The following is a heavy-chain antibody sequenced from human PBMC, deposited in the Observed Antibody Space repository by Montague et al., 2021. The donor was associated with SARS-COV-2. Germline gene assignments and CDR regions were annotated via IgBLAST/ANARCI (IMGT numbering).Heavy chain of an antibody. J-gene: IGHJ6*02. D-gene: IGHD3-3*01. V-gene: IGHV3-74*01. CDR1: GFTFSSYW. CDR3: ARDSENYDFWSGYYYYYYYGMDV. Sequence: SLRLSCAASGFTFSSYWMLWVRQAPEKGLVWVSRINGDGSSTSYADSVKGRFTISRDNAKNTLYLQMNSLRAEDTAVYYCARDSENYDFWSGYYYYYYYGMDVWGQGTTVTVSS. CDR2: INGDGSST.